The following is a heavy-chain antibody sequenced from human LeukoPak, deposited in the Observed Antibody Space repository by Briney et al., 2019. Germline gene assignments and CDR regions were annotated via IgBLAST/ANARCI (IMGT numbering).Heavy chain of an antibody. Sequence: SETLSLTCTVSGGSTSSYYWSWIRQPAGEGLEWAGRMHTSGNTNYNPSLKSRVTMSVDTSKNQFSLNLTSVTAADTAIYYCARESGSSRLLDSWGQGTLVTVSS. CDR2: MHTSGNT. D-gene: IGHD6-13*01. CDR1: GGSTSSYY. J-gene: IGHJ4*02. V-gene: IGHV4-4*07. CDR3: ARESGSSRLLDS.